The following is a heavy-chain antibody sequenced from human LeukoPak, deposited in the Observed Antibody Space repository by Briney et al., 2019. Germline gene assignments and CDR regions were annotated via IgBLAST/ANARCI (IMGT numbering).Heavy chain of an antibody. CDR3: ASSRGRWFGELLPFDY. CDR1: SGSISSYY. CDR2: IYYSGST. Sequence: SETLSLTCTVSSGSISSYYWSWIRQPPGKGLEWIGYIYYSGSTNYNPSLKSRVTISVDTSKNQFSLKLSSVTAADTAVYYCASSRGRWFGELLPFDYWGQRTLVTVSS. D-gene: IGHD3-10*01. V-gene: IGHV4-59*12. J-gene: IGHJ4*02.